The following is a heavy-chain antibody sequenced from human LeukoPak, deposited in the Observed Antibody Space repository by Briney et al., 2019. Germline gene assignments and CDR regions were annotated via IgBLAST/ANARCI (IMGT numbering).Heavy chain of an antibody. Sequence: GGSLRLSCAASGFTFSSYGVHWVRQAPGKGLEWVAVISYDGSNKYYADSVKGRFTISRDNSKNTLYLQMNSLRAEDTAVYYCAKGGSGSYYIPFDYWGQGTLVTVSS. V-gene: IGHV3-30*18. CDR2: ISYDGSNK. CDR1: GFTFSSYG. D-gene: IGHD3-10*01. CDR3: AKGGSGSYYIPFDY. J-gene: IGHJ4*02.